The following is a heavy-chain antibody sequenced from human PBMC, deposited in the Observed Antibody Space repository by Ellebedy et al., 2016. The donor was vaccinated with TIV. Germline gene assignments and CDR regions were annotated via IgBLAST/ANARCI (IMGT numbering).Heavy chain of an antibody. J-gene: IGHJ4*02. CDR3: ARARFSSSWYFDY. D-gene: IGHD6-13*01. Sequence: GGSLRLSXAASGFTFSLYWMSWVRQAPGKGLEWVANIKQDGSEKYYLDSVKGRLTISRDNAKNSLYLQLSGLRAEDTAVYYCARARFSSSWYFDYWGQGALVTVSS. CDR2: IKQDGSEK. V-gene: IGHV3-7*01. CDR1: GFTFSLYW.